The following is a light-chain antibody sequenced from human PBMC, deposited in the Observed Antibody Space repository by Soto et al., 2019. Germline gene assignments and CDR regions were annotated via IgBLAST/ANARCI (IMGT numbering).Light chain of an antibody. Sequence: DIQMTQSPSFVSASVGDRVTITCRASQDISSWLVWYQQKPGKAPKLLIHATSGLQSGVPSRFSGSGSGTDFTLTISNLQSEDFAVYYCQQYNNWPPITFGQGTRLEIK. J-gene: IGKJ5*01. CDR1: QDISSW. CDR3: QQYNNWPPIT. V-gene: IGKV1-12*01. CDR2: ATS.